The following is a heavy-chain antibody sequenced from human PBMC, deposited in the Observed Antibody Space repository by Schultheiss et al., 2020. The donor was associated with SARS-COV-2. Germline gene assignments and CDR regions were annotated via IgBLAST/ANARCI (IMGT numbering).Heavy chain of an antibody. D-gene: IGHD6-19*01. J-gene: IGHJ6*02. CDR1: GYSFTNHW. CDR2: IYPGDSDT. Sequence: GESLKISCEGSGYSFTNHWIVWVRQMPGKGLEWMGIIYPGDSDTRYSPSFQGQVTISADKSISTAYLQWSSLKASDTALYYCARHSGGWSTLYYYYHTADVWGQGTTVTVSS. CDR3: ARHSGGWSTLYYYYHTADV. V-gene: IGHV5-51*01.